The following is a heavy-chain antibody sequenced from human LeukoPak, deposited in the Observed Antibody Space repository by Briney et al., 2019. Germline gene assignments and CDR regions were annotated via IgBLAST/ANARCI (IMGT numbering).Heavy chain of an antibody. CDR2: ISGSGGST. D-gene: IGHD2-2*01. CDR3: AKDSEVVPAAQFDY. J-gene: IGHJ4*02. CDR1: GFTFSSYA. V-gene: IGHV3-23*01. Sequence: GGSLRLSCAASGFTFSSYAMSWVRQVPGKGLEWVSAISGSGGSTYYADSVKGRFTISRDNSKNTLYLQMNSLRAEDTAVYYCAKDSEVVPAAQFDYWGQGTLVTVSS.